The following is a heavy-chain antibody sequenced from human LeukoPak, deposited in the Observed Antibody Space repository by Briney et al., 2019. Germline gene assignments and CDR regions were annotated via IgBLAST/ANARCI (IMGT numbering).Heavy chain of an antibody. CDR3: ARHSRNCSGGYCYLYY. V-gene: IGHV4-39*01. J-gene: IGHJ4*02. Sequence: SETLSLTCAVSGGSISSDSYYWGWIRQPPGKGLEWIGSIYSGGTTYYNPSLKSRVTISVDASKNQFSLKLTSVTAADAAAYYCARHSRNCSGGYCYLYYWGQGTLVTVSS. D-gene: IGHD2-15*01. CDR2: IYSGGTT. CDR1: GGSISSDSYY.